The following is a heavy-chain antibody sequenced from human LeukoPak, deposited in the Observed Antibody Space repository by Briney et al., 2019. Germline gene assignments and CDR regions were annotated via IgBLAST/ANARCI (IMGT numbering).Heavy chain of an antibody. D-gene: IGHD4-11*01. V-gene: IGHV3-21*01. J-gene: IGHJ4*02. CDR2: ISSSSSYI. CDR3: VREDTNYFLLY. CDR1: GFTFSSYS. Sequence: GGSLRLSCAASGFTFSSYSMNWVRQAPGKGLEWVSSISSSSSYIYYADSVKGRFTISRDNAKNSLYLQMNSLRAEDTAVYFCVREDTNYFLLYWGQGTLVTVSS.